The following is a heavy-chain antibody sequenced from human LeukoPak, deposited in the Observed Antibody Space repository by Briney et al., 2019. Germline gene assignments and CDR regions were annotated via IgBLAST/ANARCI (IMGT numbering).Heavy chain of an antibody. Sequence: GGSLRLSCAASGSTFSSYAMHWVRQAPGKGLEWVAVISYDGSNKYYADSVKGRFTISRDNSKNTLSLQMNSLRVEDTAIYYCAKDVRRCNGACTWGQGTLVTVSS. J-gene: IGHJ5*02. CDR1: GSTFSSYA. CDR2: ISYDGSNK. CDR3: AKDVRRCNGACT. V-gene: IGHV3-30-3*01. D-gene: IGHD2-8*01.